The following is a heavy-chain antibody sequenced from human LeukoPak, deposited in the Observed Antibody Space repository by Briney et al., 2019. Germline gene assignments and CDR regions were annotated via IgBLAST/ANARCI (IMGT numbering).Heavy chain of an antibody. Sequence: PGGSLRLSCAASGFTFSSYAMSWVRQAPGKGLEWVSAISGSGGSTYYADSVKGRFTISRDNSKNTLYLQMNSLRAEDTAVYYCAKDLQAVTTGGYGYWGQGTLVTVSS. CDR3: AKDLQAVTTGGYGY. CDR2: ISGSGGST. CDR1: GFTFSSYA. V-gene: IGHV3-23*01. D-gene: IGHD4-11*01. J-gene: IGHJ4*02.